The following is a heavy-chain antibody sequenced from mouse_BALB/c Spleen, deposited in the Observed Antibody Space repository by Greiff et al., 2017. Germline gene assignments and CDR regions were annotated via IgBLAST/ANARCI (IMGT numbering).Heavy chain of an antibody. CDR1: GYSITSGYS. D-gene: IGHD2-4*01. CDR3: ARGSYDYDEGAWFAY. Sequence: EVQLQQSGPDLVKPSQSLSLTCTVTGYSITSGYSWHWIRQFPGNKLEWMGYIHYSGSTNYNPSLKSRISITRDTSKNQFFLQLNSVTTEDTASYYCARGSYDYDEGAWFAYWGQGTLVTVSA. J-gene: IGHJ3*01. CDR2: IHYSGST. V-gene: IGHV3-1*02.